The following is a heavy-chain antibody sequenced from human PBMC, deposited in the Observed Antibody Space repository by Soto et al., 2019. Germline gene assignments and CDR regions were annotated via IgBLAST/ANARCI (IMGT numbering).Heavy chain of an antibody. D-gene: IGHD3-16*01. CDR1: GYTFSTFW. Sequence: GDSLKISCQGSGYTFSTFWIGWVRQMPGKGLDWMGIIYPCDSDTRYTPSFEGRVTISADXXIXXXNXQXXXLXASDTAIYFCARAEFMKTGIFHSWGQGTLVSVSS. J-gene: IGHJ4*02. CDR2: IYPCDSDT. CDR3: ARAEFMKTGIFHS. V-gene: IGHV5-51*01.